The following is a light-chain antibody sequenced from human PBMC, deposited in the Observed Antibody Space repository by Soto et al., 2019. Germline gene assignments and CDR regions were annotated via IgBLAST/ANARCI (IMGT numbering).Light chain of an antibody. V-gene: IGKV4-1*01. J-gene: IGKJ4*01. CDR2: GAS. CDR1: QRLFYSPSNKDS. CDR3: QQYYTRPRT. Sequence: DIVISQSPYSLSVYLRARGPIHSKCNQRLFYSPSNKDSLAWYQQKPGQPPKVLIYGASTRESGVPDRFSGSGSGTEFTLTIAGLQAEDVALYYCQQYYTRPRTFGEGTKVDIK.